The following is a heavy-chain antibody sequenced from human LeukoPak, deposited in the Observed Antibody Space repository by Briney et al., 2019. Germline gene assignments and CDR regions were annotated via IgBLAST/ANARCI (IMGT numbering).Heavy chain of an antibody. CDR1: GFTFSSHG. Sequence: PGGSLRLSCGASGFTFSSHGMNWVRQAPGKGLEWVSGISPSGGITYYADSVKGRFTISRDNSKNTLYLQMNSLRAEDTAVYYCAKDLVTAYYDILTGLEGDYWGQGTLVTVSS. V-gene: IGHV3-23*01. CDR3: AKDLVTAYYDILTGLEGDY. D-gene: IGHD3-9*01. CDR2: ISPSGGIT. J-gene: IGHJ4*02.